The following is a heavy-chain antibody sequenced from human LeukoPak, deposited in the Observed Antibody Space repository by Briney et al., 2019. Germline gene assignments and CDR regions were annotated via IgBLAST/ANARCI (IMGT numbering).Heavy chain of an antibody. V-gene: IGHV1-24*01. CDR3: ATTMGELSLYVLFDY. D-gene: IGHD3-16*02. Sequence: ASVKVSCKVSGYTLTELSMHWVRQAPGRGLEWMGGFDPEDGETIYAQKFQGRVTMTEDTPTDTAYMELSSLRSEDTAVYYCATTMGELSLYVLFDYWGQGTLVTVSS. J-gene: IGHJ4*02. CDR1: GYTLTELS. CDR2: FDPEDGET.